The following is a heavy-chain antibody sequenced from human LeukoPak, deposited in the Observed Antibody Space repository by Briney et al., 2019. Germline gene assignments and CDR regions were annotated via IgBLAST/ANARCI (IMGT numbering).Heavy chain of an antibody. CDR3: ARKQLDWYSDL. V-gene: IGHV4-59*01. J-gene: IGHJ2*01. D-gene: IGHD6-13*01. CDR1: GGSISSYY. CDR2: IYYSGST. Sequence: SETLSLTCTVSGGSISSYYWSWIRQPPGKGLEWIGYIYYSGSTNYNPSLKSRVTISVDTSKNQFSLKLSSVTAADTAVYYCARKQLDWYSDLWGRGTLVTVSS.